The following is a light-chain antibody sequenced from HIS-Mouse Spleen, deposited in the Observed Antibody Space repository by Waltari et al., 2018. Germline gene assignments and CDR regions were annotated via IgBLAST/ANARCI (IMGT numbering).Light chain of an antibody. J-gene: IGLJ3*02. CDR2: EGS. CDR3: CSYAGSSSWV. CDR1: SSDVGSYNL. V-gene: IGLV2-23*01. Sequence: QSALTQPASVSGSPGQSITISCTGTSSDVGSYNLVTWYPQNPGKAPKLMIYEGSKRPSGVSNRFSGSKSGNTASLTISGLKAEDEADYYCCSYAGSSSWVFGGGTKLTVL.